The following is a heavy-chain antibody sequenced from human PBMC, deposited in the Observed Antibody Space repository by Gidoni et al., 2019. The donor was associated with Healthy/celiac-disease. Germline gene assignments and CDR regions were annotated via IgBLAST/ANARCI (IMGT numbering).Heavy chain of an antibody. CDR2: IWYDGSNK. J-gene: IGHJ6*02. CDR3: ARANVRDYVWGSYRPTYYYYGMDV. Sequence: QVQLVESGGGVVQPGRSLRLSCAASGFPFSSYGMHWVRPAPGKGLEWVAVIWYDGSNKYYADSVKGRFTISRDNSKNTLYLQMNSLRAEDTAVYYCARANVRDYVWGSYRPTYYYYGMDVWGQGTTVTVSS. V-gene: IGHV3-33*01. CDR1: GFPFSSYG. D-gene: IGHD3-16*02.